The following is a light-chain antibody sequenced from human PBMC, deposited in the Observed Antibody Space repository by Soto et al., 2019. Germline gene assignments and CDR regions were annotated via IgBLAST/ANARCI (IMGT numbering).Light chain of an antibody. CDR3: HQYDSWWT. CDR2: GAS. J-gene: IGKJ1*01. V-gene: IGKV3-15*01. CDR1: QSVSSN. Sequence: EIVMTQSPATLSVSPGERATLSCRANQSVSSNLAWYQHKPGQAPRLLIYGASTRATGIPARFSGSGSGTEFTLTISSLQSEDFGVYYCHQYDSWWTIGQGTKVEIK.